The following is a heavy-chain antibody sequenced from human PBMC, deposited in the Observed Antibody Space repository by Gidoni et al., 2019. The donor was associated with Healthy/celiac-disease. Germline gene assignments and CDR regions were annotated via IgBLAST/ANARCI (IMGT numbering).Heavy chain of an antibody. D-gene: IGHD1-7*01. V-gene: IGHV3-23*01. CDR1: GFTFSSYA. CDR2: ISGSGGST. J-gene: IGHJ4*02. CDR3: AKERLELIDY. Sequence: EVQLLESGGGLVQPGGSLRLSCSDSGFTFSSYAMSWVRQAPGKGLEWVSAISGSGGSTYYADSVKGRFTIPRDNSKNTLFLQMNSLRAEDTAVYYCAKERLELIDYWGQGTLVTVSS.